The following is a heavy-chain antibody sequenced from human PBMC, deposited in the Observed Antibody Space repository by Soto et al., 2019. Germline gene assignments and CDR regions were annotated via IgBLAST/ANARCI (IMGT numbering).Heavy chain of an antibody. J-gene: IGHJ6*02. V-gene: IGHV1-3*01. CDR2: INAGNGNT. CDR1: GYTFTSYA. Sequence: QVPLVQSGAEVKKPGASVKVSCKASGYTFTSYAMHWVRQAPGQRLEWMGWINAGNGNTKYSQKFQGRVTITRDTSASTAYMELSSLRSEDTAVYYCARDDWNYYYYYYGMDVWGQGTTVTVSS. D-gene: IGHD1-7*01. CDR3: ARDDWNYYYYYYGMDV.